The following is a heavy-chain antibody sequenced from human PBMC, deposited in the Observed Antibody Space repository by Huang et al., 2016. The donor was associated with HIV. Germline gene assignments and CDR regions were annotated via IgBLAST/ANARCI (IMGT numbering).Heavy chain of an antibody. Sequence: EVHLVQSGAEVRKPGESLKISCEVSGYNFVKYWIGWVRQVPGQGLEGGGSIEPGDSKTRYSPSFEGQVTISVDKSINTTYLQWRSLEASDTAIYYCARPFYFDTSGPQTGGYFDLWGRGALVTVSS. CDR1: GYNFVKYW. J-gene: IGHJ2*01. CDR3: ARPFYFDTSGPQTGGYFDL. CDR2: IEPGDSKT. D-gene: IGHD3-9*01. V-gene: IGHV5-51*01.